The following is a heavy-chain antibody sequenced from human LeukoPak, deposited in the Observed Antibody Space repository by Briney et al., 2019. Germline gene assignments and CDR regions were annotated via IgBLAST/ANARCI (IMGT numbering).Heavy chain of an antibody. V-gene: IGHV3-9*01. CDR3: AKGTSSSVYYYYGMDV. Sequence: GGSLRLSCAASGFTFDDYAMHWVRQAPGKGLEWVSGISWNRGDVGYADSVKGRFTLSRDNAKNSLYLQMNSLRVEDTALYYCAKGTSSSVYYYYGMDVWGQGTTVTVSS. CDR2: ISWNRGDV. J-gene: IGHJ6*02. CDR1: GFTFDDYA. D-gene: IGHD6-6*01.